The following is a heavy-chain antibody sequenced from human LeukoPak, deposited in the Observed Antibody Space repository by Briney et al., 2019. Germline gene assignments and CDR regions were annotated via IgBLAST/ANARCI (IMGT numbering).Heavy chain of an antibody. CDR3: ARDGHRRYHYDSSGREDAFDI. CDR1: GYTFTNYG. V-gene: IGHV1-18*01. Sequence: ASVKVSCKAYGYTFTNYGLSWVRQAPGQGLEWMGWISGYNGNTKYAQNLQGRVTMTTDTSTSTAYMELRSLRSDDAAVYYCARDGHRRYHYDSSGREDAFDIWGQGTMVTVSS. CDR2: ISGYNGNT. D-gene: IGHD3-22*01. J-gene: IGHJ3*02.